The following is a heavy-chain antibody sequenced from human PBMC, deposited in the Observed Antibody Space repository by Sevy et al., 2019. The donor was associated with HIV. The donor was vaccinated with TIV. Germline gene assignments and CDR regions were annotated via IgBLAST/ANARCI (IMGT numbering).Heavy chain of an antibody. J-gene: IGHJ6*02. CDR3: ARDGARITMVQGVMAYYHGMDV. D-gene: IGHD3-10*01. CDR1: GFTFSTYS. Sequence: GESLKISCAASGFTFSTYSMNWVRQAPGMGLGWVSSISSSSNYIYYADSVKGRFTISRDNAKNSLYLQMNSVRAEDTAVYYCARDGARITMVQGVMAYYHGMDVWGQGTTVTVSS. V-gene: IGHV3-21*01. CDR2: ISSSSNYI.